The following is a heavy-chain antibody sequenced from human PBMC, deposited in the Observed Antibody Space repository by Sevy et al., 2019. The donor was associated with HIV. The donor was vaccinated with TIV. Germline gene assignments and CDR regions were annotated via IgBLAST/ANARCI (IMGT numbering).Heavy chain of an antibody. D-gene: IGHD6-19*01. Sequence: GGSLRLSCAASGFSISGYGMHWVRQAPGKGLEWVAVIWYDGTNRDYADSVKGRFTISRDNSKNTLYIQMNSLRVEDTAVYYCAREDIRVAGIGYYFHSWGQGTLVTVSS. V-gene: IGHV3-33*01. CDR2: IWYDGTNR. CDR1: GFSISGYG. CDR3: AREDIRVAGIGYYFHS. J-gene: IGHJ4*02.